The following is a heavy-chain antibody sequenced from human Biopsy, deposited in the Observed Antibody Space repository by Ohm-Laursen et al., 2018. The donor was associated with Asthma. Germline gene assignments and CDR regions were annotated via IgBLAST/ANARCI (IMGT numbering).Heavy chain of an antibody. V-gene: IGHV1-69*01. J-gene: IGHJ6*02. CDR2: IMTAFGTT. Sequence: GSSVKVSCKAPGGTFSNFAISWVRQAPGQGLEWLGGIMTAFGTTNYAQKFQGRVTITADESTSTAYMEVTSLRSEDTAIYYCARCQVGYSSGWSLLLKKIYYSGMDVWGQGNAVTVSS. CDR3: ARCQVGYSSGWSLLLKKIYYSGMDV. D-gene: IGHD6-19*01. CDR1: GGTFSNFA.